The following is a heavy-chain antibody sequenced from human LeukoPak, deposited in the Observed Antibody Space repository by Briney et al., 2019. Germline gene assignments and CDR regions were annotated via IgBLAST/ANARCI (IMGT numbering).Heavy chain of an antibody. Sequence: PSETLSLTCTVSGGSITTYYWSWIRQPPGKGLEWIGYIYYSGSTNYNPSLKSRVTISVDTSKNQFSLKLSSVTAADTAVYYCARRLYYYMDVWGKGTTVTVSS. CDR2: IYYSGST. J-gene: IGHJ6*03. CDR3: ARRLYYYMDV. V-gene: IGHV4-59*08. CDR1: GGSITTYY.